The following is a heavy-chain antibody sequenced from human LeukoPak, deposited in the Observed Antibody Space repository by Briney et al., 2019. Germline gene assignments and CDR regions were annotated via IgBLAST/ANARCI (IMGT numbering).Heavy chain of an antibody. D-gene: IGHD3-22*01. CDR2: IVVCSGNT. CDR3: AVNYYYDSRLLDY. V-gene: IGHV1-58*02. Sequence: SVKVSCKASGFTFTSSAMQWVRQARGQRLEWIGWIVVCSGNTNYAQKFQERVTITRDMSTSTAYMELSSLRSEDTAVYYCAVNYYYDSRLLDYWGQGTLVTVSS. CDR1: GFTFTSSA. J-gene: IGHJ4*02.